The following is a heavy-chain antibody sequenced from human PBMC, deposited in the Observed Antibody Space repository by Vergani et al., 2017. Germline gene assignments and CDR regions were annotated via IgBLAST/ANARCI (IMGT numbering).Heavy chain of an antibody. CDR3: ARVTYYGSVTYFDP. D-gene: IGHD3-10*01. J-gene: IGHJ5*02. CDR2: IYSGDVT. V-gene: IGHV3-66*02. CDR1: GSTVSGNY. Sequence: ELQLVESGGGLVQPGGSLRLSCAASGSTVSGNYMTWVRQAPGRGLEWVSHIYSGDVTYYADSVKGLVTISGDTSKNTLHLQINNLRVEDTAVYYCARVTYYGSVTYFDPWGQGTLVTVSS.